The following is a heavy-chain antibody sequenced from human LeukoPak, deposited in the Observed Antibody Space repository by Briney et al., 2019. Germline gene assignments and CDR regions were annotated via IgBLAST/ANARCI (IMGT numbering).Heavy chain of an antibody. Sequence: GGSLRLSCAASGFTFSSYAMSWVRQAPGKGLEWISVISGSGGSTSYADSVKGRFTISRDNSKNTLYLQMNSLRAEDTAVYYCAKHGFVGISAAGDYWGQGTLVTVSS. J-gene: IGHJ4*02. D-gene: IGHD6-13*01. CDR3: AKHGFVGISAAGDY. V-gene: IGHV3-23*01. CDR1: GFTFSSYA. CDR2: ISGSGGST.